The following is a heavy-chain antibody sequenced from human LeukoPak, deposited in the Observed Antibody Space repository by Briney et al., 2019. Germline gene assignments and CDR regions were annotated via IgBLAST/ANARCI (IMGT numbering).Heavy chain of an antibody. CDR2: ISYDGSNK. Sequence: GGSLRLSCAASGFTFSSYGMHWVRQAPGKGLEWVAVISYDGSNKYYADSVKGRFTISRDNSKNTLYLRMNSLRAEDTAVYYCAKILVTGPGTDYWGQGTLVTVSS. CDR1: GFTFSSYG. CDR3: AKILVTGPGTDY. D-gene: IGHD3-9*01. V-gene: IGHV3-30*18. J-gene: IGHJ4*02.